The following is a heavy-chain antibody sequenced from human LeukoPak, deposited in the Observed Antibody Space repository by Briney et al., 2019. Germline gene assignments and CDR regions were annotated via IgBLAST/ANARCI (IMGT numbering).Heavy chain of an antibody. D-gene: IGHD6-19*01. Sequence: GGSLRLSCAASGFTFSSYAMSWVRQVPGKGLEWVSGISGSGGSIDYADSVKGRFTISRGNSEKTLYLQMSSLRAEDTAVYFCARDSTWLLDYWGQGTLITVSS. CDR2: ISGSGGSI. CDR3: ARDSTWLLDY. J-gene: IGHJ4*02. V-gene: IGHV3-23*01. CDR1: GFTFSSYA.